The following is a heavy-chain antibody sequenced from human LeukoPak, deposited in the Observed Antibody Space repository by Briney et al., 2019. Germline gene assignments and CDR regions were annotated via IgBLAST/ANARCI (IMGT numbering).Heavy chain of an antibody. Sequence: ASVKVSCKASGYTFTSYGISWVRQAPGQGLEWMGWISAYNGNTNYAQKLQGRVTMTTDTSTSTAYMELRSLRSDDTAVYYCARSPGYYDSSGYLEPLFDYWGQGTLVTVSS. CDR3: ARSPGYYDSSGYLEPLFDY. CDR2: ISAYNGNT. D-gene: IGHD3-22*01. J-gene: IGHJ4*02. CDR1: GYTFTSYG. V-gene: IGHV1-18*01.